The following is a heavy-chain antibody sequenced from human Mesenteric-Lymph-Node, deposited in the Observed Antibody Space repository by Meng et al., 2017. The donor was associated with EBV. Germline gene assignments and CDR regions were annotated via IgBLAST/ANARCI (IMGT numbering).Heavy chain of an antibody. D-gene: IGHD4-17*01. Sequence: HVGGCGEGLARVGGSLGFACTALGLTFSTFWVDWARQEPGRGLGWVSRINNDGRRTNYADSVKGRFTISRDNARNTLYLQMNSLRAEYTAGYYCSTLSGDYWANFWGQGTLVTVSS. J-gene: IGHJ4*02. CDR2: INNDGRRT. V-gene: IGHV3-74*01. CDR3: STLSGDYWANF. CDR1: GLTFSTFW.